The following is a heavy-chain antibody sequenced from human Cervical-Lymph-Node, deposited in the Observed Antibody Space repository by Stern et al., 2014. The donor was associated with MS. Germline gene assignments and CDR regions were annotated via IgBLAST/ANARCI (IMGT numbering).Heavy chain of an antibody. Sequence: VQLVESGGGVVRPGRSLRLSCEGSGFNFSNSGISWVRQAPGKGLEWVATISYDGSKKFYADSVKGRFTISRDNSKNTLFLQMSNVTGDDAAVYFCSKQGLRGQGTLVTVSS. CDR1: GFNFSNSG. V-gene: IGHV3-30*18. CDR3: SKQGL. J-gene: IGHJ4*02. CDR2: ISYDGSKK.